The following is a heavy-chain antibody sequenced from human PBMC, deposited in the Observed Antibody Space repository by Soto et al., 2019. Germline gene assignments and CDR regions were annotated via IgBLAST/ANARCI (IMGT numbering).Heavy chain of an antibody. D-gene: IGHD2-8*01. CDR1: GGTFRTSA. CDR3: ARDNDRPQLGGNYYYILDV. V-gene: IGHV1-69*12. Sequence: QVQLEQSGAEVKKPGSSVKVSCKASGGTFRTSAISWVRQAPGQGLEWMGGIMPIFRTPDYAQKFQGRVTVTADESTSTAYMGLSGLRSDDTAVYYCARDNDRPQLGGNYYYILDVWGQGTTITVSS. J-gene: IGHJ6*02. CDR2: IMPIFRTP.